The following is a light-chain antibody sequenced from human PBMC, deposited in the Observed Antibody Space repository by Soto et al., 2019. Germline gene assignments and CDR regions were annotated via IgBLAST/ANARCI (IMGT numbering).Light chain of an antibody. Sequence: EIVMTQSPATLSVSPGERATLSCRASQSVSSNLAWHQQKPGQAPRLLIYGASTRATGIPARFSGSGSGTECTLTISSLQSEDFAVYYCQQYNNWPQTFGQGTKVDIK. CDR2: GAS. V-gene: IGKV3-15*01. CDR3: QQYNNWPQT. CDR1: QSVSSN. J-gene: IGKJ1*01.